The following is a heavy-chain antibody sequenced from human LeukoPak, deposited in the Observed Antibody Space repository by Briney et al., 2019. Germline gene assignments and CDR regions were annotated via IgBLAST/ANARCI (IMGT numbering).Heavy chain of an antibody. D-gene: IGHD5-18*01. Sequence: GGTLRPSCEAAGFFFSNFAMNWVRLPQEKGLGWVSGIRGSGDRTYYADSVKGRFTISRDNSKNTMYLQMNSLRVEDTAVYYCAKDRAWIQFWFWGQGTLVTVSS. V-gene: IGHV3-23*01. CDR3: AKDRAWIQFWF. CDR1: GFFFSNFA. J-gene: IGHJ4*02. CDR2: IRGSGDRT.